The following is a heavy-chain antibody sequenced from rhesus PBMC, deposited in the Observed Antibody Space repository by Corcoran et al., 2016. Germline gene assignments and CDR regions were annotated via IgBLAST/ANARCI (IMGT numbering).Heavy chain of an antibody. D-gene: IGHD6-13*01. J-gene: IGHJ4*01. Sequence: QVQLQESGPGLVKPSKTLSLTCAVSGGSISSNYWSWIRQAPGKGLEWIGRIYGSGGSTDDTPSLKSRVTISTDTSKNQFSLKLSSVTAADTAVYYCARVDSSWYNFDYGGQGVLVTVSS. CDR3: ARVDSSWYNFDY. CDR1: GGSISSNY. V-gene: IGHV4-160*01. CDR2: IYGSGGST.